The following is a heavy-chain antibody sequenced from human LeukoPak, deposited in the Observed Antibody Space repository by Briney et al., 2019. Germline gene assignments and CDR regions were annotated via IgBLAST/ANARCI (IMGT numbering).Heavy chain of an antibody. V-gene: IGHV3-7*04. CDR1: GFTFSSYW. J-gene: IGHJ4*02. Sequence: HPGGSLRLSCAASGFTFSSYWMSWVRQAPGKGLEWVANIKQDGSEKYYVDSVKGRFTISRDNTQNSLYLQMNSLRVEDTAVYYCARVYSGVYFDFWGQGTLVTVSS. CDR3: ARVYSGVYFDF. CDR2: IKQDGSEK. D-gene: IGHD1-26*01.